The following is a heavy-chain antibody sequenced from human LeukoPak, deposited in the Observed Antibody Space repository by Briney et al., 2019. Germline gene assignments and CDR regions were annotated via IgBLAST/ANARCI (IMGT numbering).Heavy chain of an antibody. Sequence: SFSGSSVGSEFVVYAIWVTFGGRGLVKGMKWVANIKHEGSERYYVNSVKGRFTISRDNAKNSLFLQMNSLRAEDTAVYYCARDRFSLIRGVIMSPTIDSWGQGTLVTVSS. J-gene: IGHJ4*02. CDR2: IKHEGSER. D-gene: IGHD3-10*01. CDR3: ARDRFSLIRGVIMSPTIDS. V-gene: IGHV3-7*01. CDR1: EFVVYAIW.